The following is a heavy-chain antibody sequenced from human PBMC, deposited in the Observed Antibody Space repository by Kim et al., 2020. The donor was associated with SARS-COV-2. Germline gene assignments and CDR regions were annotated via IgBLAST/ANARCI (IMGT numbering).Heavy chain of an antibody. CDR1: GFTFSSYA. CDR3: PKPYCSSTSCYRSWYFDL. Sequence: GGSLRLSCAASGFTFSSYAMHWVRQAPGKGLEWVAVIWYDGSNKYYADSVKGRFTISRDNSKNTLYLQMNSLRAEDTAVYYYPKPYCSSTSCYRSWYFDL. CDR2: IWYDGSNK. D-gene: IGHD2-2*01. J-gene: IGHJ2*01. V-gene: IGHV3-33*06.